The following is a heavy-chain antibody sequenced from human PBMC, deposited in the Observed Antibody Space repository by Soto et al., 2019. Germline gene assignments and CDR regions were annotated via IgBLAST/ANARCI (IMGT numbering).Heavy chain of an antibody. CDR1: GYTFTGYY. CDR2: INPNSGGT. CDR3: ARTRRGYSGYESSSRKYNYYYMDV. Sequence: ASVKVSCKASGYTFTGYYMHWVRQAPGQGLEWMGWINPNSGGTNYAQKFQGWVTMTRDTSISTACMELSRLRSDDTAVYYCARTRRGYSGYESSSRKYNYYYMDVWGKGTTVTVSS. V-gene: IGHV1-2*04. D-gene: IGHD5-12*01. J-gene: IGHJ6*03.